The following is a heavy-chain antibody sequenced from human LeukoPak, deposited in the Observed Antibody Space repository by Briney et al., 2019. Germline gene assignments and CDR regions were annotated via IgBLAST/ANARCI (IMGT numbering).Heavy chain of an antibody. D-gene: IGHD3-9*01. J-gene: IGHJ5*02. CDR3: ARVSYDILTHRGGWFDP. CDR2: IYTSGST. V-gene: IGHV4-4*07. CDR1: GGSISSYY. Sequence: SETLSLTCTVSGGSISSYYWSWIRQPAGKGLEWIGRIYTSGSTNYNPSLKSRVTMSVDTSKNQFSLKLSSVTAADTAVYYCARVSYDILTHRGGWFDPWGQGTLVTVSS.